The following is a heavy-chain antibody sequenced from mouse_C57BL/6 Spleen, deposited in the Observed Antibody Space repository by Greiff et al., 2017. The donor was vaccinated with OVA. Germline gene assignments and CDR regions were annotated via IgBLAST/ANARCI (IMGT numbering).Heavy chain of an antibody. D-gene: IGHD2-1*01. CDR2: IYPGDGDT. CDR3: ARSHGNYFDY. Sequence: VKVVESGPELVKPGASVKISCKASGYAFSSSWMNWVKQRPGKGLEWIGRIYPGDGDTNYNGKFKGKATLTADKSSSTAYMQLSSLTSEDSAVYFCARSHGNYFDYWGQGTTLTVSS. V-gene: IGHV1-82*01. J-gene: IGHJ2*01. CDR1: GYAFSSSW.